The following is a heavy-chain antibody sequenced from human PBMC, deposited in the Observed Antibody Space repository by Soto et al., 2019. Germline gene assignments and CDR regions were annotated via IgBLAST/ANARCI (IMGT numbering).Heavy chain of an antibody. V-gene: IGHV1-18*04. J-gene: IGHJ3*02. CDR2: ISTNKGNT. CDR1: GYTFTSNG. Sequence: SVKVSCKPSGYTFTSNGLSWVRQAPGQGLEWMGWISTNKGNTNYAQKFQGRVTMTTERSTTTAYMELRSLRSDDTAIYYCVRLTGDALDIWGQGTLVTVSS. D-gene: IGHD4-4*01. CDR3: VRLTGDALDI.